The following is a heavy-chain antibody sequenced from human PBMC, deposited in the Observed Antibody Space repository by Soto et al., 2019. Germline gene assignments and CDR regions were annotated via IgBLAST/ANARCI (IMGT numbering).Heavy chain of an antibody. CDR1: GFTFDDYA. D-gene: IGHD6-13*01. CDR2: INWNSGSI. Sequence: GGSLRLSCAASGFTFDDYAMHWVRQVPGKGLEWVSGINWNSGSIGYGDSVKGRFAISRDNAKNSLHLQMHSLSAEDTAFYYCVKDESINWYSGHFRHWGQGTLVTVSS. J-gene: IGHJ1*01. V-gene: IGHV3-9*01. CDR3: VKDESINWYSGHFRH.